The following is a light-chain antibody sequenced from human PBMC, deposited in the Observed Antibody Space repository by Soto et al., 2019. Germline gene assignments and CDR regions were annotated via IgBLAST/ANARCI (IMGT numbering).Light chain of an antibody. CDR1: NIGSKS. J-gene: IGLJ2*01. V-gene: IGLV3-21*02. CDR3: QVWDPSRDHVV. CDR2: DDS. Sequence: SSELTQPPSVSVAPGQTARVICEGNNIGSKSVHWYQQKPGQAPVLVVYDDSDRPTGIPERFSGSNSGNTATLTISRVEAGDEADYCCQVWDPSRDHVVFGGGTKLIVL.